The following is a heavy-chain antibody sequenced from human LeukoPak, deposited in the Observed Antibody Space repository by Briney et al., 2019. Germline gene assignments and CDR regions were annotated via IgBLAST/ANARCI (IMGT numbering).Heavy chain of an antibody. D-gene: IGHD6-19*01. CDR2: ISAYDGNT. CDR1: GYTFTSYG. CDR3: ARGRGQWLADWYFDL. Sequence: ASVKVSCKASGYTFTSYGISWVRQAPGQGLEWMGWISAYDGNTNYAQKLQGRVTMTTDASTSTAYMELRSLRSDDTAVYYCARGRGQWLADWYFDLWGRGTLVTVSS. V-gene: IGHV1-18*01. J-gene: IGHJ2*01.